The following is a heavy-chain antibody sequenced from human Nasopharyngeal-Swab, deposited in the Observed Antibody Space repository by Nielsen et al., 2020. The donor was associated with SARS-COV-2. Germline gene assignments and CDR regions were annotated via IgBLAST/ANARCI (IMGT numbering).Heavy chain of an antibody. J-gene: IGHJ4*02. CDR2: IYYSGST. D-gene: IGHD1-26*01. CDR1: GGSISNYY. V-gene: IGHV4-59*12. Sequence: SETLSLTCTVSGGSISNYYWSWIRQPPGKGLEWIGYIYYSGSTNYNPSLKSRVTISVDTSKNQFSLKLSSVTAADTAVYYCARDLGGSRRFFDYWGQGTLVTVSS. CDR3: ARDLGGSRRFFDY.